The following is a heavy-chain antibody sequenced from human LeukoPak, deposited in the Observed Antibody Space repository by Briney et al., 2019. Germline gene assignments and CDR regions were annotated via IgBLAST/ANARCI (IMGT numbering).Heavy chain of an antibody. J-gene: IGHJ4*02. CDR3: AKDGPGHLGY. CDR2: ISYDGSNK. Sequence: GGSLRLSCAASGFTFSSYGMHWVRQAPGKGLEWVAVISYDGSNKYYADSVKGRFTISRDNSKNTLYLQVNSLRAEDTAVYYCAKDGPGHLGYWGQGTLVTVSS. V-gene: IGHV3-30*18. CDR1: GFTFSSYG.